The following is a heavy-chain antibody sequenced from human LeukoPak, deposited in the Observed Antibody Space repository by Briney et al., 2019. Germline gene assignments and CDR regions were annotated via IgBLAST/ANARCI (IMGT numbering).Heavy chain of an antibody. D-gene: IGHD3-3*01. J-gene: IGHJ3*02. CDR2: IIPIFGTA. CDR3: ARGGIFGVVIPLDM. Sequence: GWSVRLSCKASGFTFSSYAMSWVRQAPGQGLEWVGGIIPIFGTANYAQSLQGRVTIYGDESTSTAYMQLNSLRSEDTAVYYCARGGIFGVVIPLDMWGQGTTVTVSS. CDR1: GFTFSSYA. V-gene: IGHV1-69*01.